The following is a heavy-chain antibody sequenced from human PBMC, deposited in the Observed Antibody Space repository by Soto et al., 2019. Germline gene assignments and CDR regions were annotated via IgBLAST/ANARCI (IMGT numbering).Heavy chain of an antibody. CDR3: ARGIGLGYCSGGSCYHWFDP. CDR1: GYTFTSYD. J-gene: IGHJ5*02. Sequence: QVQLVQSGAEVKKPGASVKVSCKASGYTFTSYDINWVRQATGQGLEWMGWMNPNSGNTGYAQKCQGRVTMTRNTSISTAYMELSSLRSEDTAVYYCARGIGLGYCSGGSCYHWFDPWGQGTLVTVSS. D-gene: IGHD2-15*01. V-gene: IGHV1-8*01. CDR2: MNPNSGNT.